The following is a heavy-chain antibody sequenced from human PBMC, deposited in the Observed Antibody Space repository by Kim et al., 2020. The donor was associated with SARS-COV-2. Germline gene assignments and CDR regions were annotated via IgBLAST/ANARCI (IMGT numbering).Heavy chain of an antibody. V-gene: IGHV3-11*05. D-gene: IGHD4-4*01. CDR3: ARDTTTVTAENFYGMDV. Sequence: GGSLRLSCAASGFTFSDYYMSWVRQAPGKGLEWVSYISGGSTYTNYADSVKGRFTISRDNPKKSVYLQMNSLRAEDTAVYYCARDTTTVTAENFYGMDVWGQGT. CDR2: ISGGSTYT. J-gene: IGHJ6*01. CDR1: GFTFSDYY.